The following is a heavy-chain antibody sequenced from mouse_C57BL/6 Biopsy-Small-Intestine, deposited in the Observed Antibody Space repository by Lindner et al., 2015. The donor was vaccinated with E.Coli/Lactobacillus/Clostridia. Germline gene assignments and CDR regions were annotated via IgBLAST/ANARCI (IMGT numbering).Heavy chain of an antibody. D-gene: IGHD2-4*01. CDR1: DYSFTGYS. CDR2: INPDYSST. V-gene: IGHV1-39*01. Sequence: VQLQESGPELVKPGASVKMSCKASDYSFTGYSMHWVKQSHGKTLEWIGNINPDYSSTSYNQKFKGKATLTVDKSSSTAYMQLNSLTSEDSAVYYCARSKDYDYPDYWGQGTTLTVSS. J-gene: IGHJ2*01. CDR3: ARSKDYDYPDY.